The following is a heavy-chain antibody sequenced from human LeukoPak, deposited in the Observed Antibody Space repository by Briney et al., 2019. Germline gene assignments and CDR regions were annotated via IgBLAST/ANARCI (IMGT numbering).Heavy chain of an antibody. D-gene: IGHD2-15*01. V-gene: IGHV4-31*03. Sequence: SQTLSLTCTVSGGSVSSAGYFWTWIRQHPGKGLEWIGYIYYSGSTYYTPSLKSRVIISADTSTNQFSLNLSSVTAADTAVYYCARVSFHSGGPGPWGQGTLATVSS. J-gene: IGHJ5*02. CDR3: ARVSFHSGGPGP. CDR1: GGSVSSAGYF. CDR2: IYYSGST.